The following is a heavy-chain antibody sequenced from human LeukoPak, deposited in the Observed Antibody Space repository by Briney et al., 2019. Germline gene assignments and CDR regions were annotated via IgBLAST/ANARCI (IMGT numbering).Heavy chain of an antibody. J-gene: IGHJ4*02. CDR1: GFTVSSNY. D-gene: IGHD6-13*01. CDR3: ARDRSSWYRGKGEIFDY. CDR2: IYSGGST. V-gene: IGHV3-66*01. Sequence: GGSLRLSCAASGFTVSSNYMSWVRQAPGKGLEWVSVIYSGGSTYYADSVKGRFTISRDNSKNTLYLQMNSLRAEDTAVYYCARDRSSWYRGKGEIFDYWGQGTLVTVSS.